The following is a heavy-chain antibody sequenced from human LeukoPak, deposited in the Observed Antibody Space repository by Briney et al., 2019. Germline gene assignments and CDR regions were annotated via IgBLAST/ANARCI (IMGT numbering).Heavy chain of an antibody. CDR1: GGSFSGYY. D-gene: IGHD5-18*01. CDR2: INHSGST. J-gene: IGHJ1*01. Sequence: SETLSLTCAVYGGSFSGYYWRWIRQPPGKGLEWIGEINHSGSTNCNPSLKSRVTISVDTSKNQFSLKLSSVTAADTAVYYCARGPRVYSYPPLEYFQHWGQGTLVTVSS. CDR3: ARGPRVYSYPPLEYFQH. V-gene: IGHV4-34*01.